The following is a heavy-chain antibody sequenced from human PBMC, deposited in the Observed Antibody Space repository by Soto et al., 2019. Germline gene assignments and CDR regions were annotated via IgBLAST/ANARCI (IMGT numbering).Heavy chain of an antibody. Sequence: GGSLRLSCAASGFTFSSYWMSWVGQAPGKELEGVANIKQDGSEKYYVDSVKGRFTISRDNAKNSLYLQMNSLRAEDTAVYYCARDRYSYYDFWSGSLPYYYYGMDVWGQGTTVTVSS. CDR1: GFTFSSYW. J-gene: IGHJ6*02. D-gene: IGHD3-3*01. V-gene: IGHV3-7*01. CDR3: ARDRYSYYDFWSGSLPYYYYGMDV. CDR2: IKQDGSEK.